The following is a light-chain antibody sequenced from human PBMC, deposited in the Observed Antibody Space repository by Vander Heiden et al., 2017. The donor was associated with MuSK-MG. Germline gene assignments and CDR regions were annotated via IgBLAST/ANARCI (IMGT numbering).Light chain of an antibody. V-gene: IGKV3-15*01. CDR3: QQYINWPRT. Sequence: EIVMTQSPATLSVSPGERVTLSCRASQSFSSNLAWYQQKPGQAPRLLIYGTSTRATGITARCSGSGSGTDFTLTISSLQSEDFAVYYCQQYINWPRTFGQGTKVEIK. CDR2: GTS. CDR1: QSFSSN. J-gene: IGKJ1*01.